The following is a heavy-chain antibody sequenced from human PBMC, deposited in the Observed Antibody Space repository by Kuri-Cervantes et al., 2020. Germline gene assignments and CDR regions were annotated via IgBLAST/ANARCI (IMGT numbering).Heavy chain of an antibody. CDR3: ARVPDIVVVPAAMYDAFDI. Sequence: SVKVSCKASGGTFSSYAISWVRQAPGQGLEWMGGIIPIFGTANYAQKFQGRVTITADESTSTAYMELSSLRSEDTAVYYCARVPDIVVVPAAMYDAFDIWGQGTRVTVSS. CDR1: GGTFSSYA. CDR2: IIPIFGTA. D-gene: IGHD2-2*01. V-gene: IGHV1-69*13. J-gene: IGHJ3*02.